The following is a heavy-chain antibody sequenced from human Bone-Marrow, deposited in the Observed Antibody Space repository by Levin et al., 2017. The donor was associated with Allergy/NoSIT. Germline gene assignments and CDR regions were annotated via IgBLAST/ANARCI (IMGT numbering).Heavy chain of an antibody. Sequence: GGSLRLSCAASEFTFSNYWMSWVRQAPGKGLEWVANINQDGSENFYVDSVKGRFTISRDNAKNSLYLQMNSLRAEDTAMYYCARFGSLLVSDTTYWFFDLWGRGTLVTVSS. V-gene: IGHV3-7*01. D-gene: IGHD2-8*02. CDR2: INQDGSEN. CDR1: EFTFSNYW. J-gene: IGHJ2*01. CDR3: ARFGSLLVSDTTYWFFDL.